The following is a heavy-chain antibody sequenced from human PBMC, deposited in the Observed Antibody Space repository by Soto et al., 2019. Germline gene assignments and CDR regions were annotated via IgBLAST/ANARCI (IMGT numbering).Heavy chain of an antibody. CDR3: ARDRRGGSHSYGMDV. Sequence: ASVKVSCKASGYTFTSYAMHWVRQAPGQRLGWMGWINAGNGNTKYSQKFQGRVTITRDTSASTAYMELSSLRSEDTAVYYCARDRRGGSHSYGMDVWGQGTTVTVSS. J-gene: IGHJ6*02. CDR1: GYTFTSYA. CDR2: INAGNGNT. D-gene: IGHD2-15*01. V-gene: IGHV1-3*01.